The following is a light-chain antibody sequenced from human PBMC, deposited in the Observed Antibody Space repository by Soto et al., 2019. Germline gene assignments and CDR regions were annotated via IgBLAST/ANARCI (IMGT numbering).Light chain of an antibody. CDR2: EGS. J-gene: IGLJ2*01. V-gene: IGLV2-23*01. Sequence: QSVLTQPASVSGSPGQSITISCTGTSSDVGSYNLVSWYQQHPGKAPKLMIYEGSKRPSGVSNRFSGSKSGNTASLTISGLQAEDEADYYCCSYAGPHVVFGGGTKVTVL. CDR1: SSDVGSYNL. CDR3: CSYAGPHVV.